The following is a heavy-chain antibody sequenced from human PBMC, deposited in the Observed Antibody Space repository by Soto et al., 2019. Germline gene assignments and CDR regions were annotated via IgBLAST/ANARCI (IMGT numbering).Heavy chain of an antibody. D-gene: IGHD2-2*01. CDR1: GFTFSSYG. V-gene: IGHV3-30*18. CDR2: ISYDGSHK. CDR3: AKGQHCSSTSCYFYHYGMDV. Sequence: QVQLVESGGGVVQPGRSLRLSCVASGFTFSSYGRHWVRQAPGKGLEWVAVISYDGSHKYYADSVKGRLTISRDNSKNTVYLQMNSLRGEDTAVYYCAKGQHCSSTSCYFYHYGMDVWGQGTTVAVSS. J-gene: IGHJ6*02.